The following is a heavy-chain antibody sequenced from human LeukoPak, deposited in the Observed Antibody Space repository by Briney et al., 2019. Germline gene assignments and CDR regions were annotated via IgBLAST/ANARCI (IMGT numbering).Heavy chain of an antibody. CDR3: ATGSVGATTNDDAFDI. V-gene: IGHV3-21*01. CDR1: GFTFGSYS. J-gene: IGHJ3*02. Sequence: GGSLRLSCAVSGFTFGSYSMNWVRQAPGKGLEWVSSISSSSSYIYYADSVKGRFTISRDNAKNSLYLQMNSLRAEDTAVYYCATGSVGATTNDDAFDIWGQGTMVTVSS. D-gene: IGHD1-26*01. CDR2: ISSSSSYI.